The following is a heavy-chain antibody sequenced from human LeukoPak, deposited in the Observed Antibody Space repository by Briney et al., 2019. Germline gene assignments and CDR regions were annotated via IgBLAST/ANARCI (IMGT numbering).Heavy chain of an antibody. CDR3: ARVGFDTATDY. D-gene: IGHD5-18*01. Sequence: SETLSLTCTVSGGSISSGDYYWSWIRQPPGKGLEWIGYIYYSGSTYYNPSLKSRVTISVDTSKNQFSLKLSSVTAADTAAYYCARVGFDTATDYWGQGTLVTVS. V-gene: IGHV4-30-4*01. CDR2: IYYSGST. CDR1: GGSISSGDYY. J-gene: IGHJ4*02.